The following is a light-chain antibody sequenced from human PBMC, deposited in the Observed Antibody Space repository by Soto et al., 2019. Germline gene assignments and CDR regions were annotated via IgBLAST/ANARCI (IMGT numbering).Light chain of an antibody. J-gene: IGKJ1*01. Sequence: IQMTPSQSSLSASVLYIVTITFRASQDIRKGLGLYQQTPGKAPKLLIYAASTLQSGVPSRFSGSGSGTEFTLTISSLQSEDFAVYYCQKYNNWPQKFGQGTKVDIK. CDR3: QKYNNWPQK. CDR2: AAS. V-gene: IGKV1-27*01. CDR1: QDIRKG.